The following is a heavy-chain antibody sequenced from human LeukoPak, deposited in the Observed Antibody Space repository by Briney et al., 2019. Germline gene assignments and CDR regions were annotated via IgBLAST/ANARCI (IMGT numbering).Heavy chain of an antibody. CDR1: GFTFTNYW. D-gene: IGHD3-10*01. CDR2: IKQDGSAK. J-gene: IGHJ4*02. CDR3: AKDRDYYGSGSYYTIDY. V-gene: IGHV3-7*01. Sequence: GGSLRLSCVASGFTFTNYWMSWVRQAPGKGVEWVANIKQDGSAKYYADSVKGRFTISRDNTKNTLYLQMNSLRAEDTAVYYCAKDRDYYGSGSYYTIDYWGQGTLVTVSS.